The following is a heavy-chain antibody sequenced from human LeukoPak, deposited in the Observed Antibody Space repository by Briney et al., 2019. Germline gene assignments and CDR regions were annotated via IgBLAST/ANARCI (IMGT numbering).Heavy chain of an antibody. CDR1: GFTFSSYS. D-gene: IGHD3-3*01. J-gene: IGHJ4*02. CDR3: ARDKGPGYYDGFGY. CDR2: IISSSSYI. V-gene: IGHV3-21*01. Sequence: GGSLRLSCAASGFTFSSYSMNWVRPAPGKGLEWVSSIISSSSYIYYTDSVKGRFTISRDNAKKPLYLQMNSVRAEDTAVYYCARDKGPGYYDGFGYWGQGTLVTVSS.